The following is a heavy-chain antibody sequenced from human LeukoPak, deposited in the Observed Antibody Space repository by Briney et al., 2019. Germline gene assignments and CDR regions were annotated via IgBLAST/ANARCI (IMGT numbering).Heavy chain of an antibody. CDR3: AKETPGILRFLEWLFQGYDY. CDR1: GFTFSSYA. Sequence: PGGSMRLSCAASGFTFSSYAMSWVSQAPGKGLEWVSAISGSGGSTYYADSVKGRFTISRDNSKNTLYLQMNSLRAEDTAVYYCAKETPGILRFLEWLFQGYDYWGQGTLVTVSS. V-gene: IGHV3-23*01. CDR2: ISGSGGST. J-gene: IGHJ4*02. D-gene: IGHD3-3*01.